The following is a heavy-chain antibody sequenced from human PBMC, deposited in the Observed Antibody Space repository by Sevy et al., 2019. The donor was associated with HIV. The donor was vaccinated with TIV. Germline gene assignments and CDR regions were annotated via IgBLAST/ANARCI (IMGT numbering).Heavy chain of an antibody. CDR1: GYTFTSYG. D-gene: IGHD3-22*01. J-gene: IGHJ4*02. CDR2: ISAYNGNT. V-gene: IGHV1-18*01. CDR3: ARGPRKYYDSSGYYYPPSY. Sequence: ASVKVSCEASGYTFTSYGIIWVRQAPGQGLEWMGWISAYNGNTNYAQRLQGRVTMTTDTSTSTAYMEPTSLRSDDTAVYYCARGPRKYYDSSGYYYPPSYWGQGTLVTVSS.